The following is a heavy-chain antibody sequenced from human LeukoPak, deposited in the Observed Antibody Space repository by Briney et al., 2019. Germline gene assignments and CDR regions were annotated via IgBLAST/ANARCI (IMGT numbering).Heavy chain of an antibody. Sequence: SETLSLTCTVSGGSIDSHSYYWGWIRQPPGKGPEWIGSVYYDGTSYSNPSLQLRAAVFVDTSRDQFSLDLSFVTAADTALYYCVTHVSTNTGYFDSCGQGTLVSVYS. D-gene: IGHD5-24*01. CDR3: VTHVSTNTGYFDS. CDR2: VYYDGTS. V-gene: IGHV4-39*01. CDR1: GGSIDSHSYY. J-gene: IGHJ4*02.